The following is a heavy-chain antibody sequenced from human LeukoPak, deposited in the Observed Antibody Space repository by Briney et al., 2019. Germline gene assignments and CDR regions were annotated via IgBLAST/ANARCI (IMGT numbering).Heavy chain of an antibody. V-gene: IGHV5-10-1*01. D-gene: IGHD4-17*01. CDR2: IDPSDSYT. J-gene: IGHJ4*02. CDR3: AREAAHYGDLKKYYFDY. CDR1: GYSFTSYW. Sequence: GESLKISCKGSGYSFTSYWISWVRQMPGKGLEWMGRIDPSDSYTNYSPSFQGHVTISADKSISTAYLQWSSLKASDTAMYYCAREAAHYGDLKKYYFDYWGQGTLVTVSS.